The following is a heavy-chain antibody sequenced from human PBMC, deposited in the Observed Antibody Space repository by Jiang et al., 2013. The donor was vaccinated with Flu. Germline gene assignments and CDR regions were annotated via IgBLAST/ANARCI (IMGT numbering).Heavy chain of an antibody. V-gene: IGHV4-34*01. Sequence: KPSETLSLTCAVYGGSVQWLLLELDPPAPTGRGWSGLGKSIIVEAPTTTRPSKSRVTISVDTSKNQFSLKLSSVTAADTAVYYCARGVQWLGLYFDYWGQGTLVTVSS. D-gene: IGHD6-19*01. J-gene: IGHJ4*02. CDR2: SIIVEAP. CDR1: GGSVQWLL. CDR3: ARGVQWLGLYFDY.